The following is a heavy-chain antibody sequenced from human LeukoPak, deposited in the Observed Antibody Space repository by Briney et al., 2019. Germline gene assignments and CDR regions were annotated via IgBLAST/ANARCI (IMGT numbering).Heavy chain of an antibody. J-gene: IGHJ5*02. CDR2: IKEDESKT. D-gene: IGHD2-21*02. Sequence: GGSLRLSCAASGFTFSSYWMSWVRQAPGMGLEWVANIKEDESKTYYVDSVKGRFTISRDNAKKSLFLQMNSLRAEDTAVYYCARDASLYCAGDTCYWAFDRWGQGTLVTVS. CDR1: GFTFSSYW. V-gene: IGHV3-7*01. CDR3: ARDASLYCAGDTCYWAFDR.